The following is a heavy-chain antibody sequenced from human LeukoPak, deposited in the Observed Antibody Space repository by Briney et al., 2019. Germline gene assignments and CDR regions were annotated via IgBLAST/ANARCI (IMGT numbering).Heavy chain of an antibody. CDR2: IYYSGST. D-gene: IGHD3-9*01. V-gene: IGHV4-39*07. CDR1: GGSISSSSYY. Sequence: SETLSLTCTVSGGSISSSSYYWGWIRQPPGKGLEWIGSIYYSGSTYYNPSLKSRVTISVDTSKNQFSLKLSSVAAADTAVYYCARDSPSYDILTGYYRFFDYWGQGTLVTVSS. J-gene: IGHJ4*02. CDR3: ARDSPSYDILTGYYRFFDY.